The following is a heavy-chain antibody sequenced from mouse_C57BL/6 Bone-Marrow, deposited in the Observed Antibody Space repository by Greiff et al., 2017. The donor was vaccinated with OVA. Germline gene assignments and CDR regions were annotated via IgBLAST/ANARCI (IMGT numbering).Heavy chain of an antibody. D-gene: IGHD2-10*02. V-gene: IGHV1-4*01. J-gene: IGHJ4*01. Sequence: VQLQQSGAELARPGASVKMSCKASGYTFTSYTMHWVKQRPGQGLEWIGYINPSSGYTKYNQKFKDKATLTADKSSRTAYMQLSSLTSEDSAVYYCARSYGKEGAMDYWGQGTSVTVSS. CDR3: ARSYGKEGAMDY. CDR1: GYTFTSYT. CDR2: INPSSGYT.